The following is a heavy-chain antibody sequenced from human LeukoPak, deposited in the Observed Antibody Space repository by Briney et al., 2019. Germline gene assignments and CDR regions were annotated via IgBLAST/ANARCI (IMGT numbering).Heavy chain of an antibody. V-gene: IGHV4-39*01. CDR1: GGSISSSSYY. Sequence: SETLSLTCTVSGGSISSSSYYWGWIRQPPGKGLEWIGSIYYSGSTYYNPSLKSRVTISVDTSKNQFSLKLSSVTAADTAVYYCARHRPPYYRYFDYWGQGTLVTVSS. CDR2: IYYSGST. CDR3: ARHRPPYYRYFDY. J-gene: IGHJ4*02. D-gene: IGHD3-16*01.